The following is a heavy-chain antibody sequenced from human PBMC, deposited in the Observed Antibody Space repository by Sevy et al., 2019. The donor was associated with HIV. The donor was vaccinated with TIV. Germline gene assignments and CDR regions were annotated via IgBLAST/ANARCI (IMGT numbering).Heavy chain of an antibody. V-gene: IGHV7-4-1*02. J-gene: IGHJ5*02. CDR1: GYTFITYA. CDR3: ARDITMVRGVPRWFDP. CDR2: INTNTGNP. D-gene: IGHD3-10*01. Sequence: ASVKVSCKASGYTFITYAMNWVRQAPGQGLEWMRWINTNTGNPTYAQGFTGRFVFSLDTSVSTAYLQISSLKAEDTAVYYCARDITMVRGVPRWFDPWGQGTLVTVSS.